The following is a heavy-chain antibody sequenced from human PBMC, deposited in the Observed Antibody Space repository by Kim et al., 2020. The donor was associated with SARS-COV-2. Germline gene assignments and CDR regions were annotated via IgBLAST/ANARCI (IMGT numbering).Heavy chain of an antibody. CDR3: AREPMFRGVIPFYGMDV. D-gene: IGHD3-10*01. CDR1: GGSISSYY. V-gene: IGHV4-59*13. Sequence: SETLSLTCTVSGGSISSYYWSWIRQPPGKGLEWIGYIYYSGSTNYNPSLKSRVTISVDKSKNQFSLKLSSVTAADTAVYYCAREPMFRGVIPFYGMDVWGQGTTVTVSS. CDR2: IYYSGST. J-gene: IGHJ6*01.